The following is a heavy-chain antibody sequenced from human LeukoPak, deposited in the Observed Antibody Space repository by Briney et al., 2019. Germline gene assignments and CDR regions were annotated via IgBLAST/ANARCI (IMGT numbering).Heavy chain of an antibody. CDR3: ARHLTVGCYDSSGPRNDAFDI. J-gene: IGHJ3*02. CDR1: GGSISSTSYY. D-gene: IGHD3-22*01. Sequence: SETLSLTCTVSGGSISSTSYYWGWIRQPPGKGLEWIGSIYYTGSTHYNPSLKSRVTISVDTSKNQFSLKLSSVTAADTAVYYCARHLTVGCYDSSGPRNDAFDIWGQGTMVTVSS. V-gene: IGHV4-39*01. CDR2: IYYTGST.